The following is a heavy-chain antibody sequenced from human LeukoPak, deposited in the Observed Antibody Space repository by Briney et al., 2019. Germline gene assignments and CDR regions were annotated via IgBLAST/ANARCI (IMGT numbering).Heavy chain of an antibody. D-gene: IGHD3-22*01. CDR3: ARGAYYYED. CDR1: GFTFSSHS. CDR2: ISSSSSTI. J-gene: IGHJ4*02. Sequence: GSLRLSCAASGFTFSSHSMNWVRQAPGKGLEWVSYISSSSSTIYYADSVKGRFTISRDNAKNSLYLQMNSLRAEDTAVYYCARGAYYYEDWGQGTLVTVSS. V-gene: IGHV3-48*01.